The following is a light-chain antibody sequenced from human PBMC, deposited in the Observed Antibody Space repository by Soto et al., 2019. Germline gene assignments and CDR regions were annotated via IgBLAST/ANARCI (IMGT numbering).Light chain of an antibody. CDR3: QTWGTGIQL. V-gene: IGLV4-69*02. CDR2: LNSDGSH. J-gene: IGLJ2*01. Sequence: QLVLTQSPSASASLGASVKLTCTLSSGHNNYAIAWHQQQPQKGPRFLMKLNSDGSHSKGDGIPDRFSGSSSGAERYLTISSLQSEDEADYYCQTWGTGIQLFGGGTKLTVL. CDR1: SGHNNYA.